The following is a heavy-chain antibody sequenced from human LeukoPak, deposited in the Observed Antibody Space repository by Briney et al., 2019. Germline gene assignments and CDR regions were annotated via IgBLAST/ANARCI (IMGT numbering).Heavy chain of an antibody. CDR2: TSSSGSTI. CDR3: ARVGADYYDSSGYYDDY. J-gene: IGHJ4*02. V-gene: IGHV3-48*03. Sequence: PGGSLRLSCAASGFTFSSYEMNWVRQAPGKGLEWVSYTSSSGSTIYYADSVKGRFTISRDNAKNSLYLQMNSLRAEDTAVYYCARVGADYYDSSGYYDDYWGQGTLITVSS. D-gene: IGHD3-22*01. CDR1: GFTFSSYE.